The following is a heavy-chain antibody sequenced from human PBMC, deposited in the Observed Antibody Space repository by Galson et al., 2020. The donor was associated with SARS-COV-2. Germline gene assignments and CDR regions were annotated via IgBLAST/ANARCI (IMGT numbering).Heavy chain of an antibody. V-gene: IGHV4-39*07. J-gene: IGHJ4*02. CDR1: GGSISSSSYY. CDR3: ARGITMIVVVITTHFDY. CDR2: IYYSGST. Sequence: SETLSLTCTVSGGSISSSSYYWGWIRQPPGKGREWIGNIYYSGSTYYNQSLTSRVTISVDTSKNQFSLKLSSVTAADTAVYYCARGITMIVVVITTHFDYWGQGTLVTVSS. D-gene: IGHD3-22*01.